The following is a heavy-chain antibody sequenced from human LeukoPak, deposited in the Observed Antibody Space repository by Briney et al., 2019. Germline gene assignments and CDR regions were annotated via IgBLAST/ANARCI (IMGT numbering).Heavy chain of an antibody. Sequence: GESLKISCKGSGYSFTSYWIGWVRQMPGKGLERMGIIYPGDSDTRYSPSFQGQVTISADKSISTAYLQWSSLKASDTAMYYCARQGFRDGYNPDYWGQGTLVTVSS. J-gene: IGHJ4*02. CDR2: IYPGDSDT. D-gene: IGHD5-24*01. CDR3: ARQGFRDGYNPDY. CDR1: GYSFTSYW. V-gene: IGHV5-51*01.